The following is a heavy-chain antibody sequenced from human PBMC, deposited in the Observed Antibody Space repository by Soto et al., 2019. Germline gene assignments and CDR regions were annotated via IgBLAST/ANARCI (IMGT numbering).Heavy chain of an antibody. Sequence: EVQLVASGGGLIQPGGSLRLSCADSGFTVRSNYMTWVRRAPGKGLEWVAVIYRAGKIYYADSVKGRFTTSIDNSQNTWFLQMNRLRAEDTVVYSCAGDSGLIWGNDGMDVWGQGTTVTVSS. V-gene: IGHV3-53*01. CDR1: GFTVRSNY. D-gene: IGHD2-15*01. J-gene: IGHJ6*02. CDR3: AGDSGLIWGNDGMDV. CDR2: IYRAGKI.